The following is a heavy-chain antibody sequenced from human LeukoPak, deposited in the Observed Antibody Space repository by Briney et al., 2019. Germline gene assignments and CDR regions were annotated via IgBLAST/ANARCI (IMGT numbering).Heavy chain of an antibody. CDR2: MNPNSGNT. V-gene: IGHV1-8*01. J-gene: IGHJ6*03. Sequence: ASVKVPCKASGYTFTSYDINWVRQATGQGLEWMGWMNPNSGNTGYAQKFQGRVTMTRNTSISTAYTELSSLRSEDTAVYYCARRAIVVVPAATGFDYYYYYMDVWGKGTTVTVSS. CDR1: GYTFTSYD. CDR3: ARRAIVVVPAATGFDYYYYYMDV. D-gene: IGHD2-2*01.